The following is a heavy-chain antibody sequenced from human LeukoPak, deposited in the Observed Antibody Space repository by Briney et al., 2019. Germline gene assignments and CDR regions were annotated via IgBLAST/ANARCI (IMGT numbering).Heavy chain of an antibody. CDR2: MYISGET. CDR1: GASISTYY. D-gene: IGHD2-2*01. Sequence: SETLSLTCTVSGASISTYYWSWIRQPAGKGLEWIGRMYISGETNYNPSLKSRVTISVDTSKNQFSLKLSSVTAADTAVYYCARENFQLDYWGQGTLATVSS. CDR3: ARENFQLDY. V-gene: IGHV4-4*07. J-gene: IGHJ4*02.